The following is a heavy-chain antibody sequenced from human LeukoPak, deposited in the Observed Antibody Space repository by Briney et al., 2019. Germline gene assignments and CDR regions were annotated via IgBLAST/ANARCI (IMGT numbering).Heavy chain of an antibody. CDR1: GFTFDDYA. J-gene: IGHJ4*02. D-gene: IGHD6-13*01. Sequence: GRSLRLSCAASGFTFDDYAMHWVRQTPGKGLEHVSGISWNSGSIVYVDSVKGRFTISRDNAKNSLYLQMNSLRAEDTAFYYCTKGAPQASSSWPFDYWGQGTLVTVSS. CDR2: ISWNSGSI. V-gene: IGHV3-9*01. CDR3: TKGAPQASSSWPFDY.